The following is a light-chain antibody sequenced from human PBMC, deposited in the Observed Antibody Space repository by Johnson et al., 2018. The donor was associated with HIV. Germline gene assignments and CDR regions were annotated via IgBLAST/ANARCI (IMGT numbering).Light chain of an antibody. CDR2: DNN. V-gene: IGLV1-51*01. CDR3: GTGDSSLTSGGV. J-gene: IGLJ1*01. CDR1: SSNIGNNY. Sequence: QSVLTQPPSVSAAPGQKVTISCSGSSSNIGNNYVSWYQQLPGTAPKLLIYDNNKRPSGIPDRFSGSKSGTSATLGITGLPTGDEADYYCGTGDSSLTSGGVFGTGTKVTVL.